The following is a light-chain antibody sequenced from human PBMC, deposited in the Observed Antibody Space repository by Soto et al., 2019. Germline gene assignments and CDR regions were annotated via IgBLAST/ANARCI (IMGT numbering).Light chain of an antibody. CDR2: DVT. Sequence: QSALTQPASVSGSPGQSITISCTGTSSDVGAYDYVSWYQQRPGKAPKLMIYDVTNRPSGVSNRFSGSKSGNTASLTISGLQAEDEADYYCSSYTSSSTSVVFGGGTQLTVL. CDR3: SSYTSSSTSVV. CDR1: SSDVGAYDY. V-gene: IGLV2-14*03. J-gene: IGLJ2*01.